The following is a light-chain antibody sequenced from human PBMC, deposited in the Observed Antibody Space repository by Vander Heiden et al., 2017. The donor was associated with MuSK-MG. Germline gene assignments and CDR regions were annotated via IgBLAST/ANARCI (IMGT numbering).Light chain of an antibody. CDR1: QSVSSF. V-gene: IGKV3-20*01. Sequence: EAVLTQSPGTLSLSPGERATLSCRVSQSVSSFLVWYQQKPGQPPRLLIYDAFNSVPGIPDTFSGSGSGADFTLTIIRLVPEDFTVYYCRQEYDLPRTFGQGTKVEI. CDR2: DAF. CDR3: RQEYDLPRT. J-gene: IGKJ1*01.